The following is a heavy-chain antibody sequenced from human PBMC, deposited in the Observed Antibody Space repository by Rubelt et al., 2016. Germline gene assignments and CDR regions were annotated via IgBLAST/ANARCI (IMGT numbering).Heavy chain of an antibody. Sequence: QVQLVQSGAEVKKPGASVKVSCKASGYTFTGYYMHWVRQAPGQGLEWMGWINPNSGGTNYAQKFKGRATRTRYTAISTASMELSRLRSDDTAVYYCARFAIGGHSSGYLFDYWGQGTLVTVSS. CDR1: GYTFTGYY. CDR2: INPNSGGT. V-gene: IGHV1-2*02. CDR3: ARFAIGGHSSGYLFDY. J-gene: IGHJ4*02. D-gene: IGHD3-22*01.